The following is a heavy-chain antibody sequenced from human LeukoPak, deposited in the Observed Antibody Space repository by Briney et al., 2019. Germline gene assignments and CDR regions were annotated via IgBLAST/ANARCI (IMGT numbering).Heavy chain of an antibody. CDR1: GGSVTYTNYY. Sequence: SETLSLNCIVSGGSVTYTNYYWGWIRQPPGKGLQWIGFIYYNGKTYYNPSLKSRITVAVDTSKNQFALKLSSVTAADTAVYYCARHYGPWGQGTLVTVSS. D-gene: IGHD3-10*01. CDR3: ARHYGP. CDR2: IYYNGKT. J-gene: IGHJ5*02. V-gene: IGHV4-39*01.